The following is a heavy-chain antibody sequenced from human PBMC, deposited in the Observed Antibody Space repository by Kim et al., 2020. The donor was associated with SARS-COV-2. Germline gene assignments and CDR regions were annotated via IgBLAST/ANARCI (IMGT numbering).Heavy chain of an antibody. D-gene: IGHD3-10*01. V-gene: IGHV3-23*01. CDR2: GDST. CDR3: AKSRDAGV. Sequence: GDSTFYADSVKGRFTISRDNSKNTLYLQMNSLRAEDTAVYYCAKSRDAGVWGQGTLVTVSS. J-gene: IGHJ4*02.